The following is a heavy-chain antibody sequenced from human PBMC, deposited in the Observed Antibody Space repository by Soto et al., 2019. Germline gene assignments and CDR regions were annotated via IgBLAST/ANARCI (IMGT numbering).Heavy chain of an antibody. CDR2: IKQDGSEK. CDR1: GFTFSNYW. J-gene: IGHJ4*02. D-gene: IGHD6-19*01. Sequence: EVQLVESGGGLVQPGGSLRVSCAASGFTFSNYWMSWVRQAPGKGLEWVASIKQDGSEKSYVDSVKGRFTISRDNAKNSVHLQMNSLRAEDTAVYYCARPLYSGGWSFDYWGQGTLVTVSS. V-gene: IGHV3-7*03. CDR3: ARPLYSGGWSFDY.